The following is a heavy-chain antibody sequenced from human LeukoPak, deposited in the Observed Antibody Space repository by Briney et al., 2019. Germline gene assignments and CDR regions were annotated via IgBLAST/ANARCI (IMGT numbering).Heavy chain of an antibody. V-gene: IGHV1-69*01. D-gene: IGHD4-17*01. J-gene: IGHJ6*02. CDR1: GGTFSSYA. CDR2: IIPIFGTA. CDR3: ARESVPLYGMDV. Sequence: SVKVSCKASGGTFSSYAISWVRQAPGQGLEWMGGIIPIFGTANYAQKFQGRVTITADESTSTAYMELSSLRSEDTAVYYCARESVPLYGMDVWGQGTTVTVSS.